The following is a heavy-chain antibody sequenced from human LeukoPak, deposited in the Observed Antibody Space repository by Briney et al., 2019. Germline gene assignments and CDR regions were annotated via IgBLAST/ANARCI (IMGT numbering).Heavy chain of an antibody. J-gene: IGHJ4*02. CDR1: GFTFSRLG. CDR3: ARDPGRVEATWLDS. Sequence: PGGSLRLSCAASGFTFSRLGMNGVRQAPGKGLEWVAAISYDGSNKYYADSVKGPLPFSRDNSKKTLYLQMDSLRADDTAMYYCARDPGRVEATWLDSWGQGTLVTVSS. D-gene: IGHD1-26*01. CDR2: ISYDGSNK. V-gene: IGHV3-30*03.